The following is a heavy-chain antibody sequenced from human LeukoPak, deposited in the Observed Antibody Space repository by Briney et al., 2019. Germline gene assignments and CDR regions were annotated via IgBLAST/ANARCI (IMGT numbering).Heavy chain of an antibody. CDR2: IIPIFGTA. CDR3: GRCLRGGDFVAQDAFDI. V-gene: IGHV1-46*01. J-gene: IGHJ3*02. Sequence: ASVKVSCKASGYTFTGYYMHWVRQAPGQGLEWMGGIIPIFGTANYAQKFQGRVTMTRDTSTSTLYMELSSLRSEDTGVYYCGRCLRGGDFVAQDAFDIWGQGTMVTVSS. CDR1: GYTFTGYY. D-gene: IGHD2-21*02.